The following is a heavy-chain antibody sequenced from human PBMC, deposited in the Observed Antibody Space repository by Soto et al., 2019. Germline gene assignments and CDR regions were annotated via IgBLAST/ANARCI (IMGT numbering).Heavy chain of an antibody. V-gene: IGHV1-18*04. J-gene: IGHJ5*02. Sequence: QVQLVQSGAEVKKPGASVKVSCKASGYTFTSYGISWVRQAPGQGLEWMGWISAYNGNTNYAQKLQGRVTMTTDTSTSTAYRELRSLRSDDTAVYYCAREIAVAGVVRRGWFDPWGQGTLVTVSS. CDR1: GYTFTSYG. CDR2: ISAYNGNT. CDR3: AREIAVAGVVRRGWFDP. D-gene: IGHD6-19*01.